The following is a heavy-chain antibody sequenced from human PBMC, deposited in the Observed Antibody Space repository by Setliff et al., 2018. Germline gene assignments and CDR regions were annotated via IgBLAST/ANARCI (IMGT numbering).Heavy chain of an antibody. D-gene: IGHD1-26*01. CDR2: LHTRGST. CDR3: ARDNTILGATDH. Sequence: SETLSLTCAVSGGSLNSGSYYWSWIRQSTERGLEWLGRLHTRGSTTYNPALNSRVTISVDTSTNQFSLRLTSLTAADTAVYFRARDNTILGATDHWGQGTWVTAPQ. J-gene: IGHJ5*02. V-gene: IGHV4-61*02. CDR1: GGSLNSGSYY.